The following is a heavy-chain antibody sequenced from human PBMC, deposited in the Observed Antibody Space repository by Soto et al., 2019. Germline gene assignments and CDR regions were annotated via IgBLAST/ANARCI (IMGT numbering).Heavy chain of an antibody. J-gene: IGHJ4*02. D-gene: IGHD5-18*01. V-gene: IGHV3-30-3*01. CDR1: GFTFSSYA. Sequence: QVQLVGSGGGVVQPGRSLRLSCAASGFTFSSYAMHWVRQAPGKGLEWVAVISYDGSNKYYADSVKGRFTISRDNSKNTLYLQMNSLRAEDTAVYYCARVDMRQDTAMALLGYWGQGTLVTVSS. CDR3: ARVDMRQDTAMALLGY. CDR2: ISYDGSNK.